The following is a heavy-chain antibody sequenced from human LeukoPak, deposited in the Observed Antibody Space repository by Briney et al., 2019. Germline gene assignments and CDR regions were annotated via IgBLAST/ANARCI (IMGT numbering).Heavy chain of an antibody. V-gene: IGHV1-69*13. CDR2: IIPIFGTA. J-gene: IGHJ5*02. D-gene: IGHD2-2*01. CDR1: GGTFSSYA. Sequence: SVKVSCKASGGTFSSYAISWVRQAPGQGLEWMGGIIPIFGTANYAQKFQGRVTNTADESTSTAYMELSSLRSEDTAVYYCATHLGYCSSTSCFSENWFDPWGQGTLVTVSS. CDR3: ATHLGYCSSTSCFSENWFDP.